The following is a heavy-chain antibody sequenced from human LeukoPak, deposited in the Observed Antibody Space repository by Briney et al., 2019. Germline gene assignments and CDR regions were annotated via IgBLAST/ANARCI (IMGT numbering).Heavy chain of an antibody. V-gene: IGHV3-7*01. J-gene: IGHJ6*03. CDR2: IKQDGREK. D-gene: IGHD3-3*01. Sequence: GGSLRLSCAASGFTFRSYCMTWVRQAPGKGLEWVANIKQDGREKYYVDSLKGRFTISRDNAKNALFLQMNSLSADDTAVYYCARAYRMHYVFWSGQPDEYCYYLDVWGKGTTVTVSS. CDR3: ARAYRMHYVFWSGQPDEYCYYLDV. CDR1: GFTFRSYC.